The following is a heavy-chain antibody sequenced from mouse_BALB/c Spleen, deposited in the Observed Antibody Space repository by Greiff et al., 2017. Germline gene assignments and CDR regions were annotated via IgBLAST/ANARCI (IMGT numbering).Heavy chain of an antibody. CDR2: IDPANGNT. V-gene: IGHV14-3*02. CDR3: ADGYYVEFAD. Sequence: EVKVVESGAELVKPGASVKLSCTASGFNIKDTYMHWVKQRPEQGLEWIGRIDPANGNTKYDPKFQGKATITADTSSNTAYLQLSSLTSEDTAVYYCADGYYVEFADWGQGTLVTVSA. D-gene: IGHD2-3*01. CDR1: GFNIKDTY. J-gene: IGHJ3*01.